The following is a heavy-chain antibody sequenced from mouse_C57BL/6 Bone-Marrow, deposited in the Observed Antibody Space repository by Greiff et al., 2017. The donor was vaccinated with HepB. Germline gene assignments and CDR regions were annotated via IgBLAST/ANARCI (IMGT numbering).Heavy chain of an antibody. V-gene: IGHV1-81*01. D-gene: IGHD1-1*01. J-gene: IGHJ3*01. CDR3: ARSGLLLRLGPAY. CDR1: GYTFTSYG. Sequence: QVQLKESGAELARPGASVKLSCKASGYTFTSYGISWVKQRTGQGLEWIGEIYPRSGNTYYNEKFKGKATLTADKSSSKAYMELRSLTSEDSAVYFCARSGLLLRLGPAYWGQGTLVTVSA. CDR2: IYPRSGNT.